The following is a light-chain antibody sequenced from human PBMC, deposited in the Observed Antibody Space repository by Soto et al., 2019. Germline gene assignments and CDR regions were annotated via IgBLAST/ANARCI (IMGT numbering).Light chain of an antibody. J-gene: IGKJ1*01. V-gene: IGKV3-15*01. CDR1: QGVSSN. CDR2: GAS. Sequence: EIVMTQSPATLSVSPGERATLSCRASQGVSSNLAWYQQKPGQAPRLLIYGASTRATGIPARFSGSGSGTEFTLTISSLQSEDFAVYYCQQYNNWPFPSWTFGQGTKVEIK. CDR3: QQYNNWPFPSWT.